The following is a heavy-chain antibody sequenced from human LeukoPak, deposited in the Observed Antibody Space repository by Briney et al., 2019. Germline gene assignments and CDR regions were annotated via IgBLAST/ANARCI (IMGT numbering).Heavy chain of an antibody. CDR2: INHSGST. V-gene: IGHV4-34*01. J-gene: IGHJ6*03. CDR3: ARLPGSGYYRSYYYYMEL. D-gene: IGHD3-3*01. Sequence: SETLSLTCAVYGGSFSGYYWSWIRQPPGKGLEWIGEINHSGSTNYNPSLKSRVTISVDTSKNQFSLKLSSVTAADTAVYYCARLPGSGYYRSYYYYMELLGKGTPGNVS. CDR1: GGSFSGYY.